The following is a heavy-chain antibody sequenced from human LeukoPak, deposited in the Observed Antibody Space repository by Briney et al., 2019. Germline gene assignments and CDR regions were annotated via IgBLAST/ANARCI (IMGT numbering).Heavy chain of an antibody. Sequence: PSETLSLTCTVSGGSISSYYWSWIRQPPGKGLEWIRYIYYSGSTNYNPSLKSRVTISVDTSKNQFSLKLSSVTAADTAVYYCALAAAGKIDAFDIWGQGTMVTVSS. V-gene: IGHV4-59*01. CDR1: GGSISSYY. J-gene: IGHJ3*02. CDR2: IYYSGST. CDR3: ALAAAGKIDAFDI. D-gene: IGHD6-13*01.